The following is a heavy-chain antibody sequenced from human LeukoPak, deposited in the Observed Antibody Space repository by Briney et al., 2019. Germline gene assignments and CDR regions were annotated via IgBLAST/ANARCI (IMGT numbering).Heavy chain of an antibody. D-gene: IGHD6-13*01. CDR1: GFTFSGSA. V-gene: IGHV3-73*01. CDR3: TAYIAAAGTGGDY. Sequence: PGGSLKLSCAASGFTFSGSAMHWVRQASGKGLEWVGRIRSKANSYATAYAASVKGRFTIPRDDSKNTAYLQMNSLKTEDTAVYYCTAYIAAAGTGGDYWGQGTLVTVSS. J-gene: IGHJ4*02. CDR2: IRSKANSYAT.